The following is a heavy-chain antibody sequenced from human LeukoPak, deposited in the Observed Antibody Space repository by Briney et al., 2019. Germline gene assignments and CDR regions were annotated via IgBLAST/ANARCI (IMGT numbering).Heavy chain of an antibody. D-gene: IGHD3-10*01. CDR1: GYTFTNCH. CDR2: VSTNDGNT. J-gene: IGHJ5*02. Sequence: GASVKVSCKASGYTFTNCHIAWVRQAPGQGLEWMGWVSTNDGNTVYAQRLQGRVAMTTDTSTSVAYMELRSLTSDDTAVYYCARRNDYYGSGPFDPWGQGTLVTVSS. V-gene: IGHV1-18*01. CDR3: ARRNDYYGSGPFDP.